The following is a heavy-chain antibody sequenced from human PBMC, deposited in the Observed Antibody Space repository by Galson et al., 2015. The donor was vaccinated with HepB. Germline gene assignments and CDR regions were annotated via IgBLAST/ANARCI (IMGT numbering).Heavy chain of an antibody. CDR1: GGTFSSYA. CDR2: IVVGSGNT. D-gene: IGHD1-1*01. CDR3: AAETTSYRRGFDY. J-gene: IGHJ4*02. Sequence: SVKVSCKASGGTFSSYAISWVRQAPGQGLEWMGWIVVGSGNTNYAQKFQERVTITRDMSTSTAYMELSSLRSEDTAVYYCAAETTSYRRGFDYWGQGTLVTVSS. V-gene: IGHV1-58*02.